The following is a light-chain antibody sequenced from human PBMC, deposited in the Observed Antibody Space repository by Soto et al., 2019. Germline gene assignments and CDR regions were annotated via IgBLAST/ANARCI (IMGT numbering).Light chain of an antibody. Sequence: QSVLTQPPSVSAAPGQKVTISCSGSYSNIENNYVSWYQQLPGTAPRLLVYDNNKRPSGIHDRFSGPKSGTSATLGITGLXXXXXXDYYCATWDNSLSAVVFGGGTKLTVL. CDR3: ATWDNSLSAVV. J-gene: IGLJ2*01. CDR1: YSNIENNY. CDR2: DNN. V-gene: IGLV1-51*01.